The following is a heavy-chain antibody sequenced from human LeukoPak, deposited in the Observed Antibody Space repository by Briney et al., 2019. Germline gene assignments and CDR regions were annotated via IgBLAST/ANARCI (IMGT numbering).Heavy chain of an antibody. D-gene: IGHD1-14*01. CDR2: IYYSGST. Sequence: PSETLSLTCTVSGGSISSYYWSWIRQPPGKGLAWIGYIYYSGSTKYKPSLKSRVTISVDTSKNQFSLKLSSVTAADTAVYYCARGPPTEEGDHFDYWGQGTLVTVSS. J-gene: IGHJ4*01. V-gene: IGHV4-59*01. CDR1: GGSISSYY. CDR3: ARGPPTEEGDHFDY.